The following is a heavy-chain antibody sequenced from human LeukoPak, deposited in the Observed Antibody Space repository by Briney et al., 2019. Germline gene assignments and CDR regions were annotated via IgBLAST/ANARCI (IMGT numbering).Heavy chain of an antibody. CDR3: ARDRPNYYYYGMDV. J-gene: IGHJ6*02. CDR1: GYTFTGYY. Sequence: ASVKVSCKASGYTFTGYYMHWVRQAPGQGLERMGWINPNSGGTNYAQKFQGRVTMTRDTSISTAYMELSRLRSDDTAVYYCARDRPNYYYYGMDVWGQGTTVTVSS. V-gene: IGHV1-2*02. CDR2: INPNSGGT.